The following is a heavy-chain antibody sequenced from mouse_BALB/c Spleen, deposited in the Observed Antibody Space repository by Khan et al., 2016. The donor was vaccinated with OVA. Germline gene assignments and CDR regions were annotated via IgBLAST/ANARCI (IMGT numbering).Heavy chain of an antibody. V-gene: IGHV1-20*02. CDR2: INPHIGET. D-gene: IGHD6-1*01. CDR1: GYSFTGYF. J-gene: IGHJ2*01. Sequence: EVQLQQSGPELVRPGASVKISCTASGYSFTGYFMNWVMQSHGKSLEWIGRINPHIGETFYNQRFKDKATLTVDESSSTAHMELRSLASEDSAVYYCTRIYRSDFDYWGQGTTLTVPS. CDR3: TRIYRSDFDY.